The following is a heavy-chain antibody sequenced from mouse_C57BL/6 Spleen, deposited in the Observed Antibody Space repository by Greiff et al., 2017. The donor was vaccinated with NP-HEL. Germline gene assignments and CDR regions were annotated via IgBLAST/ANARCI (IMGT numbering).Heavy chain of an antibody. Sequence: QVQLQQPGAELVRPGSSVKLSCKASGYTFTSYWMHWVKQRPIQGLEWIGNIDPSDSETHYNQKFKDKATLTVAKSSSTAYMQLSSLTAEDSAVYYCASRNYDDAMDYWGQGTSVTVSS. V-gene: IGHV1-52*01. D-gene: IGHD2-1*01. J-gene: IGHJ4*01. CDR2: IDPSDSET. CDR3: ASRNYDDAMDY. CDR1: GYTFTSYW.